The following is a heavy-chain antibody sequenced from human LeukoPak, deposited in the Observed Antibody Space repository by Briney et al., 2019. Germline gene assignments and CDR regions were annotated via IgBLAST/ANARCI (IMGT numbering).Heavy chain of an antibody. Sequence: GASVKVSCKASGYTFTSYYMHWVRQAPGQGLEWMGIINPSGGSTSYAQKFQGRVTMTRDMATSTVYMELSSLRSEDTAVYYCARDACGGDCYSNDAFDIWGQGTMVTVSS. D-gene: IGHD2-21*02. CDR3: ARDACGGDCYSNDAFDI. CDR1: GYTFTSYY. CDR2: INPSGGST. J-gene: IGHJ3*02. V-gene: IGHV1-46*01.